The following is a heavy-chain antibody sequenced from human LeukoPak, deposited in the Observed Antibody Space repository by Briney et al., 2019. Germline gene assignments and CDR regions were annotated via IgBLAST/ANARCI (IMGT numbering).Heavy chain of an antibody. CDR1: GFTFSSYG. Sequence: PGRSLRLSCAASGFTFSSYGMHWVRQAPGKGLEWMAVVSDDGSNKYYEDSVRGRFTISGDNSKNTLYLQMSSLRDEDTAVYYCAKPRLRGGYLFDYWGQGTLVTVSS. J-gene: IGHJ4*02. D-gene: IGHD5-12*01. CDR3: AKPRLRGGYLFDY. V-gene: IGHV3-30*18. CDR2: VSDDGSNK.